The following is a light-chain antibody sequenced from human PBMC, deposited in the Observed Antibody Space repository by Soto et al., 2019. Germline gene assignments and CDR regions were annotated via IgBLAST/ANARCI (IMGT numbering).Light chain of an antibody. CDR2: GAS. Sequence: EVVMTQSPGTLSVSLGESATLSCRASQSVDGYLAWYQQKPGQAPRLLIYGASTRATGVTARFRGGGSGTEFTLTISSLQSEDSAVYYCQQYNNWPPWTFGQGTKVDIK. CDR3: QQYNNWPPWT. V-gene: IGKV3-15*01. J-gene: IGKJ1*01. CDR1: QSVDGY.